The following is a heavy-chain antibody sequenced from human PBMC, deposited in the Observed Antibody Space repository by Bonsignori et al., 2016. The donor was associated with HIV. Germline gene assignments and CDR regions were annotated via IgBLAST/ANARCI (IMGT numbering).Heavy chain of an antibody. J-gene: IGHJ4*02. V-gene: IGHV1-18*01. CDR3: AREPGYCSSTSCYRFDY. D-gene: IGHD2-2*01. Sequence: WVRQAPGQGLEWMGWISAYNGNTNYAQKLQGRVTMTTDTSTSTAYMELRSLRSDDTAVYYCAREPGYCSSTSCYRFDYWGQGTLVTVSS. CDR2: ISAYNGNT.